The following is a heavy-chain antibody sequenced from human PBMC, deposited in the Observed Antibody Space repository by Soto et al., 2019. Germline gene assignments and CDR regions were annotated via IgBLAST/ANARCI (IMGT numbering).Heavy chain of an antibody. Sequence: PGGSLRLSCAASGFTFSSYAMHWVRQAPGKGLEWVAIISYDGSNKYNADSVKGRFTISRDNSKNTLYLQMNSLRAEDTAVYYCAREEVPPRTHYVMAVGGQGPTAPVSS. J-gene: IGHJ6*02. CDR3: AREEVPPRTHYVMAV. V-gene: IGHV3-30-3*01. CDR2: ISYDGSNK. D-gene: IGHD2-2*01. CDR1: GFTFSSYA.